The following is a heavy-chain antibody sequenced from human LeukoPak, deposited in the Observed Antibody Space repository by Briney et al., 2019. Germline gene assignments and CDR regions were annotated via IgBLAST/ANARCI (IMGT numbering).Heavy chain of an antibody. CDR3: ATEDLIAAVDTGLDY. CDR1: GYSLTELS. Sequence: ASVKVSCKXSGYSLTELSMHWVRQAPGKGLERMGSFDPEHGDTIYAQRLQGRVTMTEDTSTDTAYMELSSLRSEDTAVYYCATEDLIAAVDTGLDYWGQGTLVTVSS. J-gene: IGHJ4*02. CDR2: FDPEHGDT. D-gene: IGHD6-13*01. V-gene: IGHV1-24*01.